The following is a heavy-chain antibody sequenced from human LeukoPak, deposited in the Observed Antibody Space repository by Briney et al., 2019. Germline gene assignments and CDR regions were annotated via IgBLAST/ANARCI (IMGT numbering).Heavy chain of an antibody. J-gene: IGHJ6*03. D-gene: IGHD2-2*01. CDR3: ARGRSVVVPAARGSPDYYYYMDV. V-gene: IGHV4-61*02. Sequence: SETLSLTCTVSGGSISSGSYYWSWIRQPAGKGLEWIGRIYTSGSTNYNPSLKSRVTISVDTSKNQFSLKLSSVTAADTAVYYCARGRSVVVPAARGSPDYYYYMDVWGKGTTVTVSS. CDR1: GGSISSGSYY. CDR2: IYTSGST.